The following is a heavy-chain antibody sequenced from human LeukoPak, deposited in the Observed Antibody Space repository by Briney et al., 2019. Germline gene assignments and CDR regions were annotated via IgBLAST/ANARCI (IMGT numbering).Heavy chain of an antibody. J-gene: IGHJ4*02. D-gene: IGHD3-10*01. CDR3: ATLYYYYGSGSTQDY. CDR1: GGSFSGYY. V-gene: IGHV4-34*01. Sequence: SETLSLTCAVYGGSFSGYYWSWIRQPPGKGLEWIREINHSGSTNYNPSLKSRVTISVDTSKNQFSLKLSSVTAADTAVYYCATLYYYYGSGSTQDYWGQGTLVTVSS. CDR2: INHSGST.